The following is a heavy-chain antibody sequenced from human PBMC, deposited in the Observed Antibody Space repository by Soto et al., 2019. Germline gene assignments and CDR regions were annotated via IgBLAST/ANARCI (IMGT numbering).Heavy chain of an antibody. D-gene: IGHD6-19*01. CDR1: GFNFSSYV. V-gene: IGHV3-33*01. CDR3: ARDGQWLPRDGLRSSYYFDY. Sequence: GGSLRLSCAASGFNFSSYVMHWVRQAPGKGLEWVAVIWYDGGNKYYADSVKGRFTISRDNSKNTLYLQMNSLRAGDTAVYYCARDGQWLPRDGLRSSYYFDYWGQGTLVTVSS. CDR2: IWYDGGNK. J-gene: IGHJ4*02.